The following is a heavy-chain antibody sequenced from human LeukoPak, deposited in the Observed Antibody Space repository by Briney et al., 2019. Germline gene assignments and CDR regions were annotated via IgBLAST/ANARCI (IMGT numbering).Heavy chain of an antibody. CDR1: GFTVSSNN. J-gene: IGHJ4*02. CDR2: IYSGGTI. D-gene: IGHD7-27*01. V-gene: IGHV3-66*01. Sequence: GGSLRLSCAASGFTVSSNNNHMSWVRQAPGKGLEWVSVIYSGGTIFYADSVKGRFTISRDNSKNTVYLEMNSLRAEDTAVYYCARDGENHYYDYWGQGTLVTVST. CDR3: ARDGENHYYDY.